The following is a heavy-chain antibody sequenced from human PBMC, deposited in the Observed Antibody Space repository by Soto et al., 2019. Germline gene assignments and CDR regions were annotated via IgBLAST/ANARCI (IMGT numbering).Heavy chain of an antibody. D-gene: IGHD5-18*01. J-gene: IGHJ4*02. CDR2: IYYSGGT. Sequence: PSETLSLTCTVSGGSISSGGYYWSWIRQHPGKGLEWIGYIYYSGGTYYNPSLKSRVTISVDTSKNQFSLKLSSVTAADTAVYYCARSSEAVDTAMVIFDYWGQGTLVTAPQ. CDR3: ARSSEAVDTAMVIFDY. V-gene: IGHV4-31*03. CDR1: GGSISSGGYY.